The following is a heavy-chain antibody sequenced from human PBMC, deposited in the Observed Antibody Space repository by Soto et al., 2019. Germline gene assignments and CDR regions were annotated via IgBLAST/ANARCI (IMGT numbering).Heavy chain of an antibody. V-gene: IGHV1-69*02. Sequence: QVQLVQSGAEEKKPGSSVKVSCKASGGTFSSYTISWVRQAPGQGLEWMGRIIPLLGIANYSPKFQGSVTITADKSTSTAYMELSSLRYEDPAVYYFASQSDSSGPDCYWGQGTLVNVFS. CDR2: IIPLLGIA. D-gene: IGHD3-22*01. CDR3: ASQSDSSGPDCY. CDR1: GGTFSSYT. J-gene: IGHJ4*02.